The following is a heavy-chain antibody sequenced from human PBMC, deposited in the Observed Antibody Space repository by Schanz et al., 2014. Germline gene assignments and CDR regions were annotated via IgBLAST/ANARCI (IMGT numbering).Heavy chain of an antibody. Sequence: EMQLLESGGGLVQPGGSLRLSCAASGFTVSSSYMSWVRQAPGQGLEWVSSISSSSSYIYYADSMKGRFTISRDNAKNSLYLQMNSLRAEDTAVYYCARDYAGFDCWGQGTLVTVSS. CDR1: GFTVSSSY. CDR3: ARDYAGFDC. CDR2: ISSSSSYI. D-gene: IGHD3-16*01. V-gene: IGHV3-21*01. J-gene: IGHJ4*02.